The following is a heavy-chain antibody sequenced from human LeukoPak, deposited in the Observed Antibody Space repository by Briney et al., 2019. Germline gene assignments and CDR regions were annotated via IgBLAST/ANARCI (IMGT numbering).Heavy chain of an antibody. D-gene: IGHD1-26*01. J-gene: IGHJ4*02. Sequence: SETLSLTRTVSGGSISSYYWSWIRQPPGKGLEWIGYIYYSGSTNYNPSLKSRVTISVDTSKNQFSLKLSSVTAADTAVYYCARESGVYYFDYWGQGTLVTVSS. V-gene: IGHV4-59*01. CDR3: ARESGVYYFDY. CDR2: IYYSGST. CDR1: GGSISSYY.